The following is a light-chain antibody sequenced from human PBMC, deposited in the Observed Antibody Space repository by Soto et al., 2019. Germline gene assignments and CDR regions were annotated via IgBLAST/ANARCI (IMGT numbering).Light chain of an antibody. J-gene: IGKJ1*01. V-gene: IGKV3-11*01. CDR1: QSVHSNY. Sequence: ETVLTQSPGTLSLSPGERATLSCRASQSVHSNYLAWFQQRSGQAPRLLIYGGSSRATGIPARFSGSGSGTDFTLTISSLEPEDFAVYYCQQRSNWPPGTFGQGTKVDIK. CDR3: QQRSNWPPGT. CDR2: GGS.